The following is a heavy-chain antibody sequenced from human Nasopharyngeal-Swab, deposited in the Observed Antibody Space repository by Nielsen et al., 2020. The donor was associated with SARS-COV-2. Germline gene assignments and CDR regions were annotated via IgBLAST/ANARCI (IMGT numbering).Heavy chain of an antibody. V-gene: IGHV1-58*01. Sequence: SLKVSCKASGFTFTSSAVQWVRQARGQRLEWIGWIVVGSDNTNYAQKFQERVTITRDMSTSTAYMELSSLRSEDTAAYYCAAAKAARQGYYYYGMDVWGQGTTVTVSS. D-gene: IGHD6-6*01. CDR3: AAAKAARQGYYYYGMDV. CDR1: GFTFTSSA. CDR2: IVVGSDNT. J-gene: IGHJ6*02.